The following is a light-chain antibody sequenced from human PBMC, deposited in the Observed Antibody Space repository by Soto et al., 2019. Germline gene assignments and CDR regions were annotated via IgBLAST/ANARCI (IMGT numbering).Light chain of an antibody. Sequence: DIVMTQSPDSLAVSLGERATINCKSSQSVLYTSNNRNYLAWYQHKPGQPPKLLIFWASTPESGVPVRFSGSGSGTDFTLTISNLQADDVAVYYCQQYYSVPLTFGPGTKVDIK. CDR1: QSVLYTSNNRNY. CDR2: WAS. V-gene: IGKV4-1*01. CDR3: QQYYSVPLT. J-gene: IGKJ3*01.